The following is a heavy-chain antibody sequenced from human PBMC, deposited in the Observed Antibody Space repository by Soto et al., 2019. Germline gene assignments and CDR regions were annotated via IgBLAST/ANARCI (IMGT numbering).Heavy chain of an antibody. J-gene: IGHJ4*02. Sequence: SETLSLTCAFSVVSISSGGYSCSWIRQPPGKGLEWIGYIYHSGSTYYNPSLKSRVTISVDRSKNQFSLKLSSVTAADTAVYYCAGAAYGSGNFDYWGQGTLVTLSS. V-gene: IGHV4-30-2*01. D-gene: IGHD3-10*01. CDR3: AGAAYGSGNFDY. CDR2: IYHSGST. CDR1: VVSISSGGYS.